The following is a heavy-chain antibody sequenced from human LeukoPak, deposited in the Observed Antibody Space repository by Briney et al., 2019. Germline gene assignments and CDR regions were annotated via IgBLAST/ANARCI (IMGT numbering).Heavy chain of an antibody. D-gene: IGHD6-13*01. CDR2: VYHSGGT. J-gene: IGHJ6*02. CDR1: GASIASHSW. CDR3: ARIASSSSWSFYYYYGMDV. Sequence: SETLSLTCAVSGASIASHSWWSWVRQPPGKGLEWIGEVYHSGGTNYNPSLKSRVTISVDTSKNQFSLKLSSVTAADTAVYYCARIASSSSWSFYYYYGMDVWGQGTTVTVSS. V-gene: IGHV4-4*02.